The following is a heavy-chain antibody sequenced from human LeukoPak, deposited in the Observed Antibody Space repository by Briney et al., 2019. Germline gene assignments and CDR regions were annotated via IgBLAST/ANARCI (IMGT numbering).Heavy chain of an antibody. D-gene: IGHD3-10*02. V-gene: IGHV3-48*03. CDR1: GFTFSSYE. CDR3: AELGITMIGGV. CDR2: ISSSGSTI. J-gene: IGHJ6*04. Sequence: GGSLRLSCAASGFTFSSYEMNWGRQAPGEGLEWVSYISSSGSTIYYADSVKGRFTISRDNAKNSLYLQMNSLRAEDTAVYYCAELGITMIGGVWGKGTTVTISS.